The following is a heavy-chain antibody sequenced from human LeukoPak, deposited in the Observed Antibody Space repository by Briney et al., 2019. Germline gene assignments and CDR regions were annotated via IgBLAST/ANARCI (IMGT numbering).Heavy chain of an antibody. CDR3: AGRPDYDFWSGYPVH. J-gene: IGHJ4*02. D-gene: IGHD3-3*01. CDR2: ISSSGGTI. CDR1: GFTFSSYE. V-gene: IGHV3-48*03. Sequence: PGGSLRLSCAASGFTFSSYEMNWVRQAPGKGLEWVSYISSSGGTIYYADSVKGRFTVSRDNAKNSLFLQMNSLRAEDTAAYYCAGRPDYDFWSGYPVHWGQGTLVTVSS.